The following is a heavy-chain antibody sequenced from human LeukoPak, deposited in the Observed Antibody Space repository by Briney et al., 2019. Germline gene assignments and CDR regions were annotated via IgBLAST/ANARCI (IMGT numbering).Heavy chain of an antibody. Sequence: ASVTVSCTASGYTFTGYYMHWVRQAPGQGLEWMGWINPNSGGTNYAQTFQGRVTMTRDTSISTAYMELSRLRSDDTAVYYCARGGIAARLGAWGQGTLVTVSS. CDR3: ARGGIAARLGA. D-gene: IGHD6-6*01. J-gene: IGHJ5*02. CDR2: INPNSGGT. CDR1: GYTFTGYY. V-gene: IGHV1-2*02.